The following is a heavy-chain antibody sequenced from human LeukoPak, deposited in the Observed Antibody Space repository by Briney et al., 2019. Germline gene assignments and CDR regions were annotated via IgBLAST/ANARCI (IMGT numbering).Heavy chain of an antibody. J-gene: IGHJ4*02. CDR3: ARENHATFDY. Sequence: SGGSLRLSCAASGFTFSNYWMSWVRQAPGKGLEWVANIKPDGSAKSYVDSVKVRFTISRDNSKNSLYLQMNSLRAEDTAVYYCARENHATFDYWGQGTLVTVSS. D-gene: IGHD1-14*01. CDR2: IKPDGSAK. CDR1: GFTFSNYW. V-gene: IGHV3-7*04.